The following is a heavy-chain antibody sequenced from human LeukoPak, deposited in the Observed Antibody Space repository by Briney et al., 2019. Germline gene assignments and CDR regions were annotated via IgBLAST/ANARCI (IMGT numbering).Heavy chain of an antibody. CDR2: ISGGGPST. CDR1: GFTFSNYD. V-gene: IGHV3-23*01. D-gene: IGHD2-2*01. CDR3: ASYCSSTSCYEGYDAFDI. Sequence: GGSLRLSCVASGFTFSNYDMSWVRQAPGKGLEWVSLISGGGPSTYYTDSVKGRFTISRDNAKNSLFLQMNSLRAEDTAVYYCASYCSSTSCYEGYDAFDIWGQGTMVTVSS. J-gene: IGHJ3*02.